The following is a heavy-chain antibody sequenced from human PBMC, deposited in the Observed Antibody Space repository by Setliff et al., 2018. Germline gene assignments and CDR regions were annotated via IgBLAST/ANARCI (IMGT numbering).Heavy chain of an antibody. J-gene: IGHJ4*02. D-gene: IGHD3-22*01. Sequence: ASVKVSCKASGYTFTTYGVAWVRQAPGQGLEWLGWISGYNGHPVYAQKFQGRVTMTSDTSTNTVYMDLSSLTSEDTAVYFCARRVSYDSSGYPLGYWGQGTLVTVSS. CDR2: ISGYNGHP. V-gene: IGHV1-18*01. CDR1: GYTFTTYG. CDR3: ARRVSYDSSGYPLGY.